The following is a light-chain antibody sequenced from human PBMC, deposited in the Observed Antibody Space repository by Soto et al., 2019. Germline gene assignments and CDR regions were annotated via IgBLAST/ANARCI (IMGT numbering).Light chain of an antibody. J-gene: IGKJ1*01. V-gene: IGKV1-5*01. CDR1: QSISSW. Sequence: DIQMTQSPSTLSASVGDRVTITCRASQSISSWVAWYQQKPGKAPKLLIYDASSLESGVPSRVSGSGSGTEFTLTISSLQPDDFATYYCQQYNSYSGTFGQGTKVDIK. CDR2: DAS. CDR3: QQYNSYSGT.